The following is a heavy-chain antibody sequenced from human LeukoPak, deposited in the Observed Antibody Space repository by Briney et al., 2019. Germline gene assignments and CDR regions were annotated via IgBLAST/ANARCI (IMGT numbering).Heavy chain of an antibody. Sequence: SETLSLTCAVYGGSFSGYYWSWIRQPPGKGLEWIGEINHSGSTNYNPSLKSRVTISVDTSKNQVSLKLSSVTAADTAVYYCARWDWNYYYFDYWGQGTLVTVSS. J-gene: IGHJ4*02. V-gene: IGHV4-34*01. CDR1: GGSFSGYY. D-gene: IGHD1-7*01. CDR3: ARWDWNYYYFDY. CDR2: INHSGST.